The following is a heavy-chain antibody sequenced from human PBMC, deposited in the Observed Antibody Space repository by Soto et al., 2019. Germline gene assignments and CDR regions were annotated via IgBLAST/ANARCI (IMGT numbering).Heavy chain of an antibody. J-gene: IGHJ4*02. Sequence: PSETLSLTCTVSGGSISSYYWSWIRQPPGKGLEWIGYIYYSGSTNYNPSLKSRVTISVDTSKNQFSLKLSSVTAADTAVYYCARVVGYYYDSSGYYDYWGQGTLVTVSS. CDR2: IYYSGST. D-gene: IGHD3-22*01. V-gene: IGHV4-59*01. CDR3: ARVVGYYYDSSGYYDY. CDR1: GGSISSYY.